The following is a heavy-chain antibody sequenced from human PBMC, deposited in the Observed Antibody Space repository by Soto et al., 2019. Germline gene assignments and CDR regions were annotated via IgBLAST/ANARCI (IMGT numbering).Heavy chain of an antibody. CDR2: ISSSSSYI. D-gene: IGHD2-15*01. CDR1: GFTFSSYS. V-gene: IGHV3-21*01. CDR3: ARDRGISGGSCYSGCSYGMDV. Sequence: GGSLRLSCAASGFTFSSYSMNWVRQAPGKGLEWVSSISSSSSYIYYADSVKGRFTISRENAKNSLYLQMNSLRAEDTAVYYCARDRGISGGSCYSGCSYGMDVWGQGTTVTVSS. J-gene: IGHJ6*02.